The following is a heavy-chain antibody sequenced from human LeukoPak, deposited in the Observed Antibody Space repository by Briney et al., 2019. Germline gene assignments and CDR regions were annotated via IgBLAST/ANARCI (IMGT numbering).Heavy chain of an antibody. CDR2: NYYTGGP. J-gene: IGHJ4*02. Sequence: PSETLSLTCTVSGGSISTYYWNWLRQSPGKGLEWIGYNYYTGGPKYNPSLKSRLTISLDTSKSQFSLELSSVSTADTAIYYCARGTDDYKFDFWGQGALVTVSS. CDR3: ARGTDDYKFDF. D-gene: IGHD5-24*01. V-gene: IGHV4-59*01. CDR1: GGSISTYY.